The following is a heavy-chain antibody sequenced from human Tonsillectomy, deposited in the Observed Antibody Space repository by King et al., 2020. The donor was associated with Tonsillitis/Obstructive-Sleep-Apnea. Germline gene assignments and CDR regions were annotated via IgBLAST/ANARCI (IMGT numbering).Heavy chain of an antibody. J-gene: IGHJ4*02. D-gene: IGHD4-23*01. CDR2: INHSGST. CDR1: GGSFSGYC. CDR3: ARGQNYGGNSAFDY. V-gene: IGHV4-34*01. Sequence: VQLQQWGAGLLKPSETLSLTCAVYGGSFSGYCWSWIRQPPGKGLEGIGEINHSGSTNYNPSLKSRVTISVDTSKNQFSLKLNSVTAADTSVYYCARGQNYGGNSAFDYWGQGTLVTVSS.